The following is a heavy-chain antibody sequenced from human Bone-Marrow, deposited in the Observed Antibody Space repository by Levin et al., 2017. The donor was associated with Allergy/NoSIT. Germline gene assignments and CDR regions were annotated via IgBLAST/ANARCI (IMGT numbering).Heavy chain of an antibody. CDR2: IIPMFGRT. CDR1: GGAFSTFA. V-gene: IGHV1-69*13. D-gene: IGHD3-10*01. CDR3: ARDLKGSGPYRNAPDALDI. Sequence: ASVKVSCKASGGAFSTFAVTWVRQAPGQGLEWLGGIIPMFGRTNYAQRLQDRVTITADESTNTAYMELTSLRSEDTAVYYCARDLKGSGPYRNAPDALDIWGQGTMVTVSS. J-gene: IGHJ3*02.